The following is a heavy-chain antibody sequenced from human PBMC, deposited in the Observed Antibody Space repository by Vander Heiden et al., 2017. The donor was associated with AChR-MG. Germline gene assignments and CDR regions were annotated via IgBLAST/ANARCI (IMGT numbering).Heavy chain of an antibody. CDR3: AKGGEVGVLTPSSIDP. V-gene: IGHV4-4*07. CDR1: GGSISGHY. CDR2: IFSRGNA. Sequence: DSGPGLVKPSETLSLTCTVSGGSISGHYWHWIRHSAGKGLEWIGRIFSRGNANYNSSRRSRVSMSVDTSKNQLSLNISSVTAAATAIYYCAKGGEVGVLTPSSIDPWGQGTQVTVS. D-gene: IGHD3-3*01. J-gene: IGHJ5*02.